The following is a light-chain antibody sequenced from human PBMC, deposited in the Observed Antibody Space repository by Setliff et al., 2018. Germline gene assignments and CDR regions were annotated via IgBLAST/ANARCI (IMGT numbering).Light chain of an antibody. CDR1: SSDVGGYNY. Sequence: QSVLTQPASVSGSPGQSITISCTGTSSDVGGYNYVSWYQQHPGKAPKLMIHDVSKRPSGVSNRFSGSKSGNTASLTISGLQAEDEADYYCSSYTSSSTWVFGTGTKGTVL. CDR3: SSYTSSSTWV. J-gene: IGLJ1*01. V-gene: IGLV2-14*01. CDR2: DVS.